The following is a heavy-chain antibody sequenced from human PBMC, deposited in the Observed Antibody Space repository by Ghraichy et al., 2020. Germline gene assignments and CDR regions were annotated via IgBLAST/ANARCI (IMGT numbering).Heavy chain of an antibody. J-gene: IGHJ3*02. V-gene: IGHV3-23*01. Sequence: GESLNISCAASGFTFSSSAMSWVRQAPGKGLEWVSAISVSGGTPYYADSVKGRFTISRDNSKNTLHLQMDILRVEDTAVYSCARGGGAYAFNIWGQGTMVTVSS. CDR2: ISVSGGTP. CDR3: ARGGGAYAFNI. CDR1: GFTFSSSA. D-gene: IGHD3-16*01.